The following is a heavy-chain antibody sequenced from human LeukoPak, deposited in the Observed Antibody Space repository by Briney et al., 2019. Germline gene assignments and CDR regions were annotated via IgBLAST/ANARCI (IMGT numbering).Heavy chain of an antibody. CDR2: INHSGST. J-gene: IGHJ4*02. Sequence: PSETLSLTCAVYGGSFSDYYWSWIRQPPGKGLEWIGEINHSGSTNYNPSLKSRVIISADTSKNQFSLKLSSVTAADTAVYYCARLRSPGDFDYWGQGTLVTVSS. D-gene: IGHD1-26*01. V-gene: IGHV4-34*01. CDR1: GGSFSDYY. CDR3: ARLRSPGDFDY.